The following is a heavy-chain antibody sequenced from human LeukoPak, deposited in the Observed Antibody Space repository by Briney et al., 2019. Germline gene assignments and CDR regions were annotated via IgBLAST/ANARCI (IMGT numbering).Heavy chain of an antibody. CDR2: IYYSGST. D-gene: IGHD2-15*01. CDR1: GGSISSYY. V-gene: IGHV4-59*01. J-gene: IGHJ6*02. Sequence: SETLSLTCTVSGGSISSYYWSWIRQPPGKGLEWNGYIYYSGSTNYNPSLKSRVTISVDTSKNQFSLKLSSVTAADTAVYYCARGGAYYYGMDVWGQGTTVTVSS. CDR3: ARGGAYYYGMDV.